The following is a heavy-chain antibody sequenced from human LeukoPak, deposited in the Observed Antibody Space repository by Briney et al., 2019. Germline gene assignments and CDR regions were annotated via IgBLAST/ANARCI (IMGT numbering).Heavy chain of an antibody. CDR1: GFTFSSYG. D-gene: IGHD2-8*01. Sequence: GGSLRLSCAASGFTFSSYGMHWVRQAPGKRLEWVAFIRYDGSNKYYADSVKGRFTISRDNSKNTLYLQMNSLRAEDTAVYYCAKPMVYAIPHDAFDIWGQGTMVTVSS. CDR2: IRYDGSNK. J-gene: IGHJ3*02. V-gene: IGHV3-30*02. CDR3: AKPMVYAIPHDAFDI.